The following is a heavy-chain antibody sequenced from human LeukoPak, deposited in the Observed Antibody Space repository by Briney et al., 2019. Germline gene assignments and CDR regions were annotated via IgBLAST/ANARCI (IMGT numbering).Heavy chain of an antibody. Sequence: QPGRSLRLSCAVSGFTFDDYAMHWVRQVPGKGLEWVSGINWNSDSIGYADSVKGRFTTSRDNAKNSLYLQMNSLRAEDTAFYYCAINGGGDSGYGNFDYWGQGTLVTVSS. CDR1: GFTFDDYA. D-gene: IGHD5-12*01. J-gene: IGHJ4*02. V-gene: IGHV3-9*01. CDR3: AINGGGDSGYGNFDY. CDR2: INWNSDSI.